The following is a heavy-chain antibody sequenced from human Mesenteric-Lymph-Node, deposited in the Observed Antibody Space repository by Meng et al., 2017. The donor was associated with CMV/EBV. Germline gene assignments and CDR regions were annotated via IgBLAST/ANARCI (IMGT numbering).Heavy chain of an antibody. J-gene: IGHJ4*02. Sequence: SSGSYYWSWIRQPPGKGLEWIGYIYYRGSTNYNPSLKSRITISVDTSKNQFSLKLRSVTAADTAVYYCARIKIDYYGSGSYCYFDYWGQGTLVTVSS. CDR3: ARIKIDYYGSGSYCYFDY. V-gene: IGHV4-61*01. D-gene: IGHD3-10*01. CDR2: IYYRGST. CDR1: SSGSYY.